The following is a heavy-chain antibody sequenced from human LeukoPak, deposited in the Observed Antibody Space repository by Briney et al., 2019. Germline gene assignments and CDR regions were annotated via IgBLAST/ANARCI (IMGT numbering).Heavy chain of an antibody. V-gene: IGHV3-23*01. CDR2: ISGGGGST. J-gene: IGHJ4*02. CDR3: AKDFAVTTLGYFHY. Sequence: GGSLRLSCAASGFTFHIYAMNWVRQAPGKGLEWVSSISGGGGSTYYADSVKGRFTISRDNSKNTMYLQMNSLRDEDTAIYYCAKDFAVTTLGYFHYWGQGTLVTVSS. D-gene: IGHD4-17*01. CDR1: GFTFHIYA.